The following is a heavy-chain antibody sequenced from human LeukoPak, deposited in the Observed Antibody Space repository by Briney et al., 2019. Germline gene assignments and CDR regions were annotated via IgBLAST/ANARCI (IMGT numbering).Heavy chain of an antibody. D-gene: IGHD3-22*01. V-gene: IGHV3-74*01. Sequence: PGGSLRLSCAASGFTFSRHWMHWVRQAPGKGLVWVSRINSDGSSTRYADSVKGRFTISRDNAKNTLYLQMNSLGAEDTAVYYCASSIPMTRGDYWGQGTLVTVSS. CDR2: INSDGSST. CDR1: GFTFSRHW. CDR3: ASSIPMTRGDY. J-gene: IGHJ4*02.